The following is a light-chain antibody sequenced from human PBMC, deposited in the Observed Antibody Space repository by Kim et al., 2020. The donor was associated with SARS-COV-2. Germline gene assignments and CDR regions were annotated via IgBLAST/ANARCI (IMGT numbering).Light chain of an antibody. CDR1: TGAVTGSHY. V-gene: IGLV7-46*01. CDR3: LLSYSGYVV. CDR2: DTT. J-gene: IGLJ2*01. Sequence: PGGTVTRCCGSSTGAVTGSHYPYWCQQKPGQAPRTLIDDTTNKHPGAPARFAGYLLGDKGALTLSGAQPEDEAEYYCLLSYSGYVVFGGGTQLTVL.